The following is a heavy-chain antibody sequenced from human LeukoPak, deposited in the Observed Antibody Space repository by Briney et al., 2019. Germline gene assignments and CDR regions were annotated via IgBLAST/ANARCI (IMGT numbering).Heavy chain of an antibody. Sequence: ASVTVSCKPSGYTFTGYYMHWVRQAPGHGLEWMGWINPNTGGTNYAQNFQGRVTMTSDTSISTAYMELSSLRSDDTAMYYCARAPLIVVVFPPRLDCWGQGTLVTVSA. CDR1: GYTFTGYY. V-gene: IGHV1-2*02. CDR2: INPNTGGT. J-gene: IGHJ4*02. CDR3: ARAPLIVVVFPPRLDC. D-gene: IGHD3-22*01.